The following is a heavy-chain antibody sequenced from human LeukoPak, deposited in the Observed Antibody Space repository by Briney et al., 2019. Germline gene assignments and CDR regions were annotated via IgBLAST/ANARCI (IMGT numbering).Heavy chain of an antibody. D-gene: IGHD1-1*01. V-gene: IGHV3-48*03. CDR2: ISSSGSTI. J-gene: IGHJ5*02. CDR3: ARDASRTGTT. Sequence: GGSLRLSCAASGFTFSSYEMNWVRQAPGKGLEWVSYISSSGSTIYYADSVKGRFAISRDNAKNSVYLQMNSLRGKDMAVYYCARDASRTGTTWGQGTLVTVSS. CDR1: GFTFSSYE.